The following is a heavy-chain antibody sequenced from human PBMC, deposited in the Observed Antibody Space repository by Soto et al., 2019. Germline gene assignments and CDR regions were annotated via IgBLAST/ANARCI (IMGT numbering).Heavy chain of an antibody. V-gene: IGHV4-34*01. CDR3: ARPTYYDYVWGSYRYRQAPWYFDY. J-gene: IGHJ4*02. Sequence: KTSETLSLTCAVYGGSFSCYYWSWIRQPPGKGLEWIGEINHSGSTNYNPSLKSRVTISVDTSKNQFSLKLSSVTAADTAVYYCARPTYYDYVWGSYRYRQAPWYFDYWGQGTLVTVSS. D-gene: IGHD3-16*02. CDR2: INHSGST. CDR1: GGSFSCYY.